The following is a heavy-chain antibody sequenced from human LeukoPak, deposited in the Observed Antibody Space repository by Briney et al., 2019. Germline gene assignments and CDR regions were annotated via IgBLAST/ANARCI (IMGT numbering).Heavy chain of an antibody. V-gene: IGHV4-59*01. D-gene: IGHD3-9*01. CDR3: AREGGYDILTGYYHDAFDI. J-gene: IGHJ3*02. Sequence: SETLSLTCTVSGGSISSYYWSWIRQPPGKGLEWIGYVYYTGSTNYNPSLKSRFTISVDTSKNQFSLKLRSVTAADTAVYYCAREGGYDILTGYYHDAFDIWGQGTMVTVSS. CDR2: VYYTGST. CDR1: GGSISSYY.